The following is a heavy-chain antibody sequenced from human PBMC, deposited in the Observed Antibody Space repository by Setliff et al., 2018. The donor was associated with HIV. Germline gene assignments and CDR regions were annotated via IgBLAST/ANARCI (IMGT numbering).Heavy chain of an antibody. V-gene: IGHV4-61*09. D-gene: IGHD1-26*01. CDR2: IYTSGKT. J-gene: IGHJ2*01. CDR3: ARAAYSGTYLWEPATDL. Sequence: SETLSLTCTVSGDSITRGSYYWSWIRQPTGKGLEWIGHIYTSGKTHYSPSLKSRITISADTSKNQLSLNLSSVTAADTAVYYCARAAYSGTYLWEPATDLWGRGTLVTVSS. CDR1: GDSITRGSYY.